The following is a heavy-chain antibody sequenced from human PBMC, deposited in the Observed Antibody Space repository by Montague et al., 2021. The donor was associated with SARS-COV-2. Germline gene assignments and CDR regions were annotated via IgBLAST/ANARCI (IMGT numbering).Heavy chain of an antibody. CDR3: ASAFYGDHWAFDV. Sequence: CAISGDSVSSPSASWNWIRQSPSRGLEWLGRTYYRSWWRSQYPGSLESRITISGDTSKNQFSLQLNSVTPEDPAVYYCASAFYGDHWAFDVWGQGTMVTVSS. J-gene: IGHJ3*01. D-gene: IGHD3-3*02. CDR1: GDSVSSPSAS. V-gene: IGHV6-1*01. CDR2: TYYRSWWRS.